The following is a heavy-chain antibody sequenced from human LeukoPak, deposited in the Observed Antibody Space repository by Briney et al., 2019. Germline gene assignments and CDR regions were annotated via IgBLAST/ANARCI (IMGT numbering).Heavy chain of an antibody. V-gene: IGHV4-39*01. D-gene: IGHD3-10*01. Sequence: SGTLSLTCAVSGGTFSSRSYYWGWIRQPPGKGLEWIGSIYYSGSTYYNPSLKSRGTISVDTSKNQFSLKLSSLTPAARAVYYCARHAFSHGSGTDWFNPWGQGTLVTVSS. CDR2: IYYSGST. J-gene: IGHJ5*02. CDR3: ARHAFSHGSGTDWFNP. CDR1: GGTFSSRSYY.